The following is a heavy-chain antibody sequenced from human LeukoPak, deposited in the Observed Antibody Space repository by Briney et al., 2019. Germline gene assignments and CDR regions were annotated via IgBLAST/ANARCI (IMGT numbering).Heavy chain of an antibody. V-gene: IGHV1-69*04. CDR3: ARDDGYNFFDY. CDR1: GGTFSSYA. CDR2: IIPILGIA. Sequence: EASVKVSCKASGGTFSSYAISWVRQAPGQGLEWMGRIIPILGIANYAQKFQGRVTITADKSTSTAYMELRSLRSDDTAVYYCARDDGYNFFDYWGQGTLVTVSS. J-gene: IGHJ4*02. D-gene: IGHD5-24*01.